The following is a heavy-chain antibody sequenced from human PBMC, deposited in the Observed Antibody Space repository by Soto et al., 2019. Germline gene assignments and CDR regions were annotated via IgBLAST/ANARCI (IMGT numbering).Heavy chain of an antibody. CDR2: IYYSGST. CDR1: GGSISSYY. D-gene: IGHD1-26*01. CDR3: ARAPRANRKWWFDP. V-gene: IGHV4-59*01. J-gene: IGHJ5*02. Sequence: PSETLSLTCTVSGGSISSYYWSWIRQPPGKGLEWIGYIYYSGSTNYNPSLKSRATISVDTSKNQFSLKLSSVTAADTAVYYCARAPRANRKWWFDPWGQGTLVTVSS.